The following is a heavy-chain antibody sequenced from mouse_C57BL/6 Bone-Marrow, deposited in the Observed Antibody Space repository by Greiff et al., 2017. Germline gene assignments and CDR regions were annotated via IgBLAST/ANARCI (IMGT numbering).Heavy chain of an antibody. Sequence: DVKLVESEGGLVQPGSSMKLSCTASGFTFSDYYMAWVRQVPEKGLEWVANINYDGSSTYYLDSLKSRFIISRDNAKNILYLQMSSLKSEDTATYYCAGDRDYGSSYWYFDVWGTGTTVTVSS. D-gene: IGHD1-1*01. CDR2: INYDGSST. CDR1: GFTFSDYY. V-gene: IGHV5-16*01. CDR3: AGDRDYGSSYWYFDV. J-gene: IGHJ1*03.